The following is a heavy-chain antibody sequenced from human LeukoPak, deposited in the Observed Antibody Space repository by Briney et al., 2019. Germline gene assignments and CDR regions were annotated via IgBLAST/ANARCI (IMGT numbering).Heavy chain of an antibody. D-gene: IGHD7-27*01. Sequence: GASVKVSCKASGYTFTNFGISWVRQAPGQGLEWMGWISVYNGNTNYAQKVQGRVTLTADTSTTTAYMELRSLRSDDTAVYYCARFDQDWGTFDYWGQGTVVTVSS. J-gene: IGHJ4*02. CDR1: GYTFTNFG. V-gene: IGHV1-18*01. CDR3: ARFDQDWGTFDY. CDR2: ISVYNGNT.